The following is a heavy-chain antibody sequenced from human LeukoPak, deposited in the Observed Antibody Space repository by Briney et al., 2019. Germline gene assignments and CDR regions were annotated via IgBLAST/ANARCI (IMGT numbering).Heavy chain of an antibody. V-gene: IGHV5-51*01. CDR2: IYPGDSDT. D-gene: IGHD2-8*01. CDR3: ARLGYCSNGVCYTGDS. J-gene: IGHJ4*02. CDR1: GYSFTGYW. Sequence: GESLKISCKGSGYSFTGYWIGWVRQMPGKGLEWMGIIYPGDSDTRCSPSSQGQVTISAVKSITTAYLQWTSLKASDTAMYYCARLGYCSNGVCYTGDSWGQGTLVTVSS.